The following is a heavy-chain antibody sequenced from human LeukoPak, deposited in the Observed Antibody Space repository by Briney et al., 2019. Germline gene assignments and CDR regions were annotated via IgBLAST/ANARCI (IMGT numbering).Heavy chain of an antibody. D-gene: IGHD2-2*02. J-gene: IGHJ4*02. CDR3: ARGGTSGPAAIGFDY. CDR1: GGSISSGGYS. V-gene: IGHV4-30-2*01. Sequence: SETLSLTCAVSGGSISSGGYSWSWIRQPPGKGLEWIGYIYHSGSTYYNPSLKSRVTISVDRSKNQFSLKLSSVTAADTAVYYCARGGTSGPAAIGFDYWGQGTLVTVSS. CDR2: IYHSGST.